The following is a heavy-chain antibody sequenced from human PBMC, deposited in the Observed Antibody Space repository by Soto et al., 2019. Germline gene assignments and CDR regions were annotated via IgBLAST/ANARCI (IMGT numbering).Heavy chain of an antibody. Sequence: PSETLSVTCTVSGGSISSGGYYWSWIRQHPGKGLEWIGCIYYSGSTYYNPSLKSRVTISVDTSKNQFSLKLSSVTAADTAVYYCARVPFPRITREIGMDVWGQGTTVTVSS. CDR1: GGSISSGGYY. CDR3: ARVPFPRITREIGMDV. D-gene: IGHD3-3*01. V-gene: IGHV4-31*03. J-gene: IGHJ6*02. CDR2: IYYSGST.